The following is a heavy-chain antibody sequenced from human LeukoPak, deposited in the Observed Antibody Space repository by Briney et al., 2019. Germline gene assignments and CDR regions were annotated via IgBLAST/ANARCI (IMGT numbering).Heavy chain of an antibody. CDR2: IKSKTDGGST. D-gene: IGHD2-2*01. CDR1: GFTFSNAW. Sequence: GGSLRLSCAASGFTFSNAWMSWVRQAPGKGLEWVGRIKSKTDGGSTDYAAPVKGRFTISRDDSKNTLYLQMNSLKTEDTAVYYCTTGSIGDQLYYYYYMDVWGKGTTVTVSS. CDR3: TTGSIGDQLYYYYYMDV. J-gene: IGHJ6*03. V-gene: IGHV3-15*01.